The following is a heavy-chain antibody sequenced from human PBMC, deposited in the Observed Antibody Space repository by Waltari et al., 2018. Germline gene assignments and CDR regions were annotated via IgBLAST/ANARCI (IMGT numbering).Heavy chain of an antibody. D-gene: IGHD6-13*01. CDR2: ILPHNGNT. V-gene: IGHV1-18*01. Sequence: QVQLVQSGTEVTKPGASVKVTCKASGYPFTDYGISWVRQAPGHGLEWMGWILPHNGNTKYLQKFQGRVTMTTDTSTRTAYMELRSLRSYDTAVYYCARQWGQQLDAFDIWGQGTMVTVSS. CDR3: ARQWGQQLDAFDI. J-gene: IGHJ3*02. CDR1: GYPFTDYG.